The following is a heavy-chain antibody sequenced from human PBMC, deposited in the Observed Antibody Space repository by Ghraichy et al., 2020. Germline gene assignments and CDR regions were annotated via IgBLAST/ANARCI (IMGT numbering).Heavy chain of an antibody. V-gene: IGHV3-11*06. CDR2: ISSSSSYT. J-gene: IGHJ3*02. Sequence: GGSLRLSCAASGFTFSDYYMSWIRQAPGKGLEWVSYISSSSSYTNYADSVKGRFTISRDNAKNSLYLQMNSLRAEDTAVYYCARGSFRDKDAFDIWGQGTMVTVSS. CDR3: ARGSFRDKDAFDI. D-gene: IGHD3-3*02. CDR1: GFTFSDYY.